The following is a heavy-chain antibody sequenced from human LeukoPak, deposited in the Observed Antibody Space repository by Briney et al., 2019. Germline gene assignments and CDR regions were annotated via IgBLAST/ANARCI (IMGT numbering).Heavy chain of an antibody. CDR3: ARHRRYYGSGSYYSDFDS. Sequence: PGGSLRLSCAASGFTFSSYWMHWIRQPPGKGLEWIGSIFYSGSTYYNPSLKSPVTISVDMSKNYFSLRLSSVTAADTAIYYCARHRRYYGSGSYYSDFDSWGQGTLVTVSS. CDR2: IFYSGST. CDR1: GFTFSSYW. V-gene: IGHV4-39*01. D-gene: IGHD3-10*01. J-gene: IGHJ4*02.